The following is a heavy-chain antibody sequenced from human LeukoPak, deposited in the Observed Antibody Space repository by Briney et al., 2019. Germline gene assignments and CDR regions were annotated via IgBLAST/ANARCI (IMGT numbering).Heavy chain of an antibody. CDR1: GFTSSSYS. J-gene: IGHJ4*02. CDR2: ISSSSSTI. CDR3: AREELTSCFDY. D-gene: IGHD2-2*01. V-gene: IGHV3-48*04. Sequence: PGGSLRLSCAASGFTSSSYSMNWVRQAPGKGLEWVSYISSSSSTIYYADSVKGRFTISRDNAKNSLYLQMNSLRAEDTAVYYCAREELTSCFDYWGQGTLVTVSS.